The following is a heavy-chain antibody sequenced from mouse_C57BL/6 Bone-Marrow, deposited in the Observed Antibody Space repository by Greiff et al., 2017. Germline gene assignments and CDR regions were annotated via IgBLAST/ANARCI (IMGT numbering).Heavy chain of an antibody. V-gene: IGHV1-64*01. CDR3: ARHIDGSSSFDV. Sequence: VQLQQPGAELVKPGASVKLSCKASGYTFTSYWMHWVKQRPGQGLEWIGMIHPNSGSTNYNEKFKSKATLTVDKSSSTAYMQLSSLTSEDSAVYYCARHIDGSSSFDVWGTGTTVTVSS. J-gene: IGHJ1*03. CDR1: GYTFTSYW. D-gene: IGHD1-1*01. CDR2: IHPNSGST.